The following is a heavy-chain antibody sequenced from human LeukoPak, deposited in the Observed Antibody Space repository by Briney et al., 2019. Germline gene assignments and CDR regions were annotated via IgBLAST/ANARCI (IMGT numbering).Heavy chain of an antibody. V-gene: IGHV3-7*01. CDR3: ARDQPDPAGTGPRFDY. CDR2: IKPDGSVK. CDR1: GITFSSSR. J-gene: IGHJ4*02. Sequence: QPGGSLRLSCVASGITFSSSRMSSVRQAPGKGLEWVANIKPDGSVKYYADSVKGRFTISRDNAENSLYLQMNSLRTEDTPVYYCARDQPDPAGTGPRFDYWGQGSLVTVSS. D-gene: IGHD1-1*01.